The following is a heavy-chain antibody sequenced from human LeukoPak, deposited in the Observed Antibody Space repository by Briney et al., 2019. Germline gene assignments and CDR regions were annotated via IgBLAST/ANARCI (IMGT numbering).Heavy chain of an antibody. J-gene: IGHJ4*02. CDR3: AREVGATNYFDY. Sequence: GGSLRLSCAASGFIFTDYFMSWVRQAPGKGLEWVASIKHDGSEKYYVDSVRGRFTISRDNAKNSLYLQMNSLRAEDTAVYYCAREVGATNYFDYWGQGTLVTVSS. CDR1: GFIFTDYF. D-gene: IGHD1-26*01. V-gene: IGHV3-7*03. CDR2: IKHDGSEK.